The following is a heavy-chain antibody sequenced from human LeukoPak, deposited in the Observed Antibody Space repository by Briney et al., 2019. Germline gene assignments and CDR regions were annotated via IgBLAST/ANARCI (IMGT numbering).Heavy chain of an antibody. J-gene: IGHJ3*02. CDR1: GFTFSSYS. D-gene: IGHD3-3*01. CDR3: ARDQHDFWSGDDAFDI. V-gene: IGHV3-21*05. CDR2: ISSSSSYI. Sequence: GGSLRLSCAASGFTFSSYSMNWVRQAPGKGLEWVSYISSSSSYIYYADSVKGRFTISRDNAKNSLYLQMNSLRAEDTAVYYCARDQHDFWSGDDAFDIWGQGTMVTVSS.